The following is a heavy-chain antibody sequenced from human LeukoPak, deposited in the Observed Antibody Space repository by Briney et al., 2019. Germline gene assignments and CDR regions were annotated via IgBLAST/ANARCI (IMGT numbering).Heavy chain of an antibody. V-gene: IGHV4-4*09. CDR2: IYTSGST. J-gene: IGHJ5*02. CDR1: GGSISSYY. CDR3: ARHMIAAPKGATNWFDP. D-gene: IGHD6-13*01. Sequence: SETLSLTCTVSGGSISSYYWGWIRQPPGKGLEWIGYIYTSGSTNYNPSLKSRVTISVDTSKNQFSLKLSSVTAADTAVYYCARHMIAAPKGATNWFDPWGQGTLVTVSS.